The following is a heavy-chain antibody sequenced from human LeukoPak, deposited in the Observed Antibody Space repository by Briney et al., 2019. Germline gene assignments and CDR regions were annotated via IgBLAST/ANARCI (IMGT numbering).Heavy chain of an antibody. CDR1: GYTFTGYY. D-gene: IGHD6-13*01. Sequence: GASVKVSCKASGYTFTGYYMHCVRQAPGQGLEWMGWINPNSGGTNYAQKFQGRVTMTRDTSISTAYMELSRLRSDDTAVYYCARDVGYSSSYNWFDPWGQGTLVTVSS. J-gene: IGHJ5*02. CDR3: ARDVGYSSSYNWFDP. CDR2: INPNSGGT. V-gene: IGHV1-2*02.